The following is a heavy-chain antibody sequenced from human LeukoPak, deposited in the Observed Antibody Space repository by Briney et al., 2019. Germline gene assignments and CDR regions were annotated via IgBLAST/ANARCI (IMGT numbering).Heavy chain of an antibody. Sequence: PGGSLRLSCAASGFTFSNDWMSWVRQAPGKGLEWVGRIKSKTDGGTTDYAAPVKGRFTISRDDSKNTLYLQMNSLKTEDIAVYYSTRDFVLLWFGELVTAPEYWGQGTLVTLSS. CDR3: TRDFVLLWFGELVTAPEY. CDR1: GFTFSNDW. J-gene: IGHJ4*02. CDR2: IKSKTDGGTT. D-gene: IGHD3-10*01. V-gene: IGHV3-15*01.